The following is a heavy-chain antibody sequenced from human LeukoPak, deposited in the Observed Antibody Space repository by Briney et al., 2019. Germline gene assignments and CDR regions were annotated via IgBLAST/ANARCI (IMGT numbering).Heavy chain of an antibody. CDR1: GFTVSSNY. V-gene: IGHV3-64D*06. Sequence: GGSLRLSCAASGFTVSSNYMSWVRQSPGKGPEYVSAISTTGGSTYYADSVKGRFTISRDNSKNTLYLQMSSLTAEDTAVYYCARRGGIHLEYFDYWGQGTLVTVSS. CDR2: ISTTGGST. CDR3: ARRGGIHLEYFDY. J-gene: IGHJ4*02. D-gene: IGHD3-3*01.